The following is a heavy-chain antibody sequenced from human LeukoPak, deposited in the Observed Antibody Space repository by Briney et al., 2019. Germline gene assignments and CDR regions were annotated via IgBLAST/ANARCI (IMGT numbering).Heavy chain of an antibody. D-gene: IGHD1-26*01. Sequence: ASVKVSCKASGYTFTSYDINWVRQATGQGLEWMGWMNPNSGNTGYAHKFQGRVTITRNTSISTAYMELSSLRSEDTDVYYCGRSYSGSYQSDYWGQGTLVTVSS. CDR3: GRSYSGSYQSDY. CDR1: GYTFTSYD. J-gene: IGHJ4*02. V-gene: IGHV1-8*03. CDR2: MNPNSGNT.